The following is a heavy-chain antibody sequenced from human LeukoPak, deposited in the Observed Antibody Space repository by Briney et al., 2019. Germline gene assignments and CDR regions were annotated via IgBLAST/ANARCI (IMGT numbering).Heavy chain of an antibody. J-gene: IGHJ4*02. D-gene: IGHD3-22*01. CDR3: ARQADNSVYYSFDY. CDR2: IYPCDSDT. CDR1: GYSFSTYW. V-gene: IGHV5-51*01. Sequence: GESLKISCKGSGYSFSTYWIGWVRQMPGKGLEWMGIIYPCDSDTRYSPSFRGQVTISADKSISTAYLQWSSLKASDTAVYYCARQADNSVYYSFDYWGQGTLVTVSS.